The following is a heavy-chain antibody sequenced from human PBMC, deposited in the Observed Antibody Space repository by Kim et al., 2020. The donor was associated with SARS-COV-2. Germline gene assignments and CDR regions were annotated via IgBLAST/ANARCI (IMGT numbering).Heavy chain of an antibody. CDR2: IYYSGST. CDR1: GGSISSSSYY. V-gene: IGHV4-39*01. CDR3: ARPVDSYYYYYGMDV. Sequence: SETLSLTCTVSGGSISSSSYYWGWIRQPPGKGLEWIGSIYYSGSTYYNPSLKSRVTISVDTSKNQFSLKLSSVTAADTAVYYCARPVDSYYYYYGMDVWGQGTTVTVSS. J-gene: IGHJ6*02. D-gene: IGHD3-9*01.